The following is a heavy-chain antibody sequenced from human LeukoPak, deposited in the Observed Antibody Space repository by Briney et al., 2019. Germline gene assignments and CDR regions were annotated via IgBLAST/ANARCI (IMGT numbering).Heavy chain of an antibody. Sequence: GGSLRLSCAASGFTFSSYAMHWVRQAPGKGLEWVAVISYDGSNKYYADSVEGRFTISRDNSKNTLYLQMNSLRAEDTAVYYCARRLDWGQGTLITVSS. J-gene: IGHJ4*02. CDR3: ARRLD. CDR2: ISYDGSNK. CDR1: GFTFSSYA. V-gene: IGHV3-30-3*01. D-gene: IGHD3-9*01.